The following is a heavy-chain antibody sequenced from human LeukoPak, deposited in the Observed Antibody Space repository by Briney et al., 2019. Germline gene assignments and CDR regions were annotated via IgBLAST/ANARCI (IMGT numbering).Heavy chain of an antibody. CDR2: ISYDGSNK. V-gene: IGHV3-30*04. Sequence: GGSLRLSCAASGFTFSSYAMPWVRQAPGKGLEWVAVISYDGSNKYYADSVKGRFTISRDNSKNTLYLQMNSLRAEDTAVYYCARGSSIAARLDYWGQGTLVTVSS. J-gene: IGHJ4*02. D-gene: IGHD6-6*01. CDR3: ARGSSIAARLDY. CDR1: GFTFSSYA.